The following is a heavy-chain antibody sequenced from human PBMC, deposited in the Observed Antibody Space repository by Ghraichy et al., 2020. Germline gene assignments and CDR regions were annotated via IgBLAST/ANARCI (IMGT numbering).Heavy chain of an antibody. CDR3: ARRYCSGGSCYSGFDY. CDR1: AYSFTSYW. Sequence: GESLNISCKGSAYSFTSYWIGWVRQMPGKGLEWMGIIYPGDSDTRYSPSFQGQVTISADKSISTAYLQWSSLKASDTAMYYCARRYCSGGSCYSGFDYWGQGTMVTVSS. V-gene: IGHV5-51*01. D-gene: IGHD2-15*01. CDR2: IYPGDSDT. J-gene: IGHJ4*02.